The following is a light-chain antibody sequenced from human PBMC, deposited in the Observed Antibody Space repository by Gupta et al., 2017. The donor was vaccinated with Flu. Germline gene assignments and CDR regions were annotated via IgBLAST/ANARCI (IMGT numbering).Light chain of an antibody. CDR1: SSDVGGYNY. Sequence: SVTISCTGTSSDVGGYNYVSWYQQHPGKAPKLMIYDVSKRPSGVPDRFSGSKSGNTASLTISGLQAEDEADYYCCSYAGSYTFVFGGGTKLTVL. V-gene: IGLV2-11*01. J-gene: IGLJ2*01. CDR2: DVS. CDR3: CSYAGSYTFV.